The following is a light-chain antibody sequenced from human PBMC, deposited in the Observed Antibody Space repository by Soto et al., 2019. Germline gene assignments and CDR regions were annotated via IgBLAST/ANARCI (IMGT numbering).Light chain of an antibody. J-gene: IGKJ1*01. Sequence: DIQMTQSPSSLYASIGDRVTITCRASQSISTYLSWYQKKAGKAPKLLISAASTLRDGVPPRFSGSGSETDFTLTISSLQPEDFAVYYCQKSYSSPRTFGQGTKVEIK. CDR2: AAS. CDR1: QSISTY. CDR3: QKSYSSPRT. V-gene: IGKV1-39*01.